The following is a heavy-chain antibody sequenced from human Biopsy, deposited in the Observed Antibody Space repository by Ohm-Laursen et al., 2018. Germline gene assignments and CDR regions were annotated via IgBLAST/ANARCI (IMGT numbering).Heavy chain of an antibody. CDR3: AKGCSITIFGVVINNCFDP. CDR1: GFTYTTFA. CDR2: ISANGATS. D-gene: IGHD3-3*01. Sequence: SLRLSCAASGFTYTTFAMSWVRQAPGKGPEWVSTISANGATSYYADSVKGRFTISRDNSKNDLYLQMNSVRADDTAIYYCAKGCSITIFGVVINNCFDPWGQGTRVTVSS. V-gene: IGHV3-23*01. J-gene: IGHJ5*02.